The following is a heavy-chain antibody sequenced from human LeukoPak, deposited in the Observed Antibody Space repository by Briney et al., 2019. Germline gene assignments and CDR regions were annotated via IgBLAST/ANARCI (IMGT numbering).Heavy chain of an antibody. Sequence: GGSLRLSSAASGFSSSNYWMGWVRQAPGKGLACVANIKTDGSETYYVDSVKGRFTISRDNAKNSLFLQMNSLRAEDTAIYYCVSAIRGSPIDYWGQGTLVSVPS. CDR1: GFSSSNYW. J-gene: IGHJ4*02. CDR3: VSAIRGSPIDY. D-gene: IGHD3-10*01. CDR2: IKTDGSET. V-gene: IGHV3-7*01.